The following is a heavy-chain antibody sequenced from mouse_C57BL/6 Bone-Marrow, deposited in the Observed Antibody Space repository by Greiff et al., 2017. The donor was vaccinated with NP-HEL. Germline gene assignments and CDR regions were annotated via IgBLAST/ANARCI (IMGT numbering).Heavy chain of an antibody. Sequence: EVQWVESGGGLVKPGGSLKLSCAASGFTFSSYAMSWVRQTPEKRLEWVATISDGGSYTYYPDNVKGRFTISRDNAKNNLYLQMSHLKSEDTAMYYCARDGGYFAWFAYWGQGTLVTVSA. J-gene: IGHJ3*01. CDR2: ISDGGSYT. CDR1: GFTFSSYA. D-gene: IGHD2-3*01. CDR3: ARDGGYFAWFAY. V-gene: IGHV5-4*01.